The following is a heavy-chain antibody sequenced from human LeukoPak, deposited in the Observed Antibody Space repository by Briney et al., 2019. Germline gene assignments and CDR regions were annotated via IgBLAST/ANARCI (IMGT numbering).Heavy chain of an antibody. V-gene: IGHV3-23*01. J-gene: IGHJ4*02. CDR3: AKDLAPHTIFGVVIHY. CDR1: GFTFSSYA. D-gene: IGHD3-3*01. CDR2: ISGSGGST. Sequence: PGGSLRLSCAASGFTFSSYAMSWVRQAPGKGLEWVSIISGSGGSTYYAGSVKGRFTISRDNSKNTLYLQMNSLRAEDTAIYYCAKDLAPHTIFGVVIHYWGQGTLVTVSS.